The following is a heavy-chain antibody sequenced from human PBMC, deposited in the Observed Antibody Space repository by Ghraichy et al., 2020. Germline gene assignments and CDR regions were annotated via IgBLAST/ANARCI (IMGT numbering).Heavy chain of an antibody. Sequence: RGSLRLSCAASGFTFSSYSMNWVRQAPGKGLEWISYIWGNSDTKTYADSVMGRFTISRDNAKNSLYLQIHSLKDEDTAVYHCVRDRDYAFDMWGQGTMVIVSS. J-gene: IGHJ3*02. D-gene: IGHD3/OR15-3a*01. CDR1: GFTFSSYS. CDR2: IWGNSDTK. CDR3: VRDRDYAFDM. V-gene: IGHV3-48*02.